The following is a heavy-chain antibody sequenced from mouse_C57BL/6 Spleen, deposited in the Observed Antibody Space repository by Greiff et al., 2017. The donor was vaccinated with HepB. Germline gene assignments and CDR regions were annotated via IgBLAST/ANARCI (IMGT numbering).Heavy chain of an antibody. Sequence: VQLQQPGAELVMPGASVKLSCKASGYTFTSYWMHWVKQRPGQGLEWIGEIDPSDSYTNYNQKFKGKSTLTVDKSSSTAYMQLSSLTSEDSAVYYCARRLGLTLGYFDVWGTGTTVTVSS. CDR1: GYTFTSYW. D-gene: IGHD1-1*01. J-gene: IGHJ1*03. CDR3: ARRLGLTLGYFDV. CDR2: IDPSDSYT. V-gene: IGHV1-69*01.